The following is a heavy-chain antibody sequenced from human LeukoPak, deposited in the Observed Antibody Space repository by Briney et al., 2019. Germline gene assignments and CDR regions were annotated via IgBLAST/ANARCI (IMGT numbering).Heavy chain of an antibody. Sequence: SETLSLTCAVYGGSFSGYYWSWIRQPPGKGLEWIGEINHSGSTNYNPSLKSRVTISVDTSEKQFSLKLSSVTAADTAVYYCARRNDYYDSSGLVGDAFDIWGQGTMVTVSS. J-gene: IGHJ3*02. V-gene: IGHV4-34*01. CDR1: GGSFSGYY. D-gene: IGHD3-22*01. CDR2: INHSGST. CDR3: ARRNDYYDSSGLVGDAFDI.